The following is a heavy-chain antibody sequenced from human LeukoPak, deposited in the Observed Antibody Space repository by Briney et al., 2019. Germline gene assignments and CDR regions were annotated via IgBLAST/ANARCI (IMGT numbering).Heavy chain of an antibody. D-gene: IGHD6-6*01. Sequence: SQTLSLTCAISGDSVSSNSAAWNWIRQSPSRGLEWLGRTYYRSKWYNDYAVSVKSRITINPATSKNQFALQLNSVTPEDTAVYYCASFRSSSRSFDPWGQGTLVTVSS. J-gene: IGHJ5*02. CDR1: GDSVSSNSAA. CDR3: ASFRSSSRSFDP. CDR2: TYYRSKWYN. V-gene: IGHV6-1*01.